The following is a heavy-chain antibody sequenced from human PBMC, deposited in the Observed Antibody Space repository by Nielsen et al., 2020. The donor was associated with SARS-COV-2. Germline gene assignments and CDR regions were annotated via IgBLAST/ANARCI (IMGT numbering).Heavy chain of an antibody. Sequence: GESLKISCAASGFTFSSYGMHWVRQAPGKGLEWVAVISSDGNKKNYADSVKGRFTISRDNSKSTLYLQMSSLRSDDTATYYCVRDGRYCSGGTCYHLFDYWGQGTLVTVSS. J-gene: IGHJ4*02. CDR3: VRDGRYCSGGTCYHLFDY. CDR1: GFTFSSYG. D-gene: IGHD2-15*01. V-gene: IGHV3-30-3*01. CDR2: ISSDGNKK.